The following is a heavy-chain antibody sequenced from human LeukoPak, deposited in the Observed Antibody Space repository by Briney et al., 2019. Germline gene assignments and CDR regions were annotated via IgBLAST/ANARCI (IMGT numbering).Heavy chain of an antibody. J-gene: IGHJ4*02. Sequence: VASVKVSCKVSGYTLTELSMHWVRQAPGKGLEWMGGFDPEDGETIYAQKFQGRVTMTEDTSTDTAYMELSSLRSEDTAVYYCAVAHNPLYYYDSSGPTRWGQGTLVTVSS. CDR1: GYTLTELS. V-gene: IGHV1-24*01. D-gene: IGHD3-22*01. CDR3: AVAHNPLYYYDSSGPTR. CDR2: FDPEDGET.